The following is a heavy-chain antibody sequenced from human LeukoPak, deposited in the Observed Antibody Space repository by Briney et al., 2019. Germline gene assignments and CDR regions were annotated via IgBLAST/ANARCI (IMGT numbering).Heavy chain of an antibody. CDR2: INPNSGGT. CDR3: ARDPDSSGYYLDY. D-gene: IGHD3-22*01. J-gene: IGHJ4*02. Sequence: ASVKVSCTASGYTFTGYYMHWVRQAPGQGLEWMGRINPNSGGTNYAQKFQGRVTRTRDTSISTAYMELRRLRSDDTAVYYCARDPDSSGYYLDYWGQGTLVTVSS. V-gene: IGHV1-2*06. CDR1: GYTFTGYY.